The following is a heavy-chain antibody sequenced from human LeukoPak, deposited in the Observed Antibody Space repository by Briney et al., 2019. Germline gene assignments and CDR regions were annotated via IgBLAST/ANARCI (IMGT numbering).Heavy chain of an antibody. Sequence: SETLSLTCTVSGGSISSYYWSWIRQPPGKGLDWIGYIYYSGSTNYNPSLKSRVTISVDTYTNQFSLQLSSVTAADTAVYYCAREAPIAAAGPDAFDIWGQGTMVTVSS. CDR2: IYYSGST. D-gene: IGHD6-13*01. CDR1: GGSISSYY. CDR3: AREAPIAAAGPDAFDI. V-gene: IGHV4-59*01. J-gene: IGHJ3*02.